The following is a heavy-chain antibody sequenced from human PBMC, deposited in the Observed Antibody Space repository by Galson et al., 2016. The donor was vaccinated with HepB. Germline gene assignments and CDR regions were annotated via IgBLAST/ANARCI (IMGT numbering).Heavy chain of an antibody. CDR1: GFAFSGSA. V-gene: IGHV3-30-3*01. Sequence: SLRLSCAASGFAFSGSAMHWVRQAPGKGLEWVAAISYHGSDKYYADSVKGRVTISRDNSNNTLYLQMTSLSPEVTAVYYCARDKSFYYYGMDVWGQGTTVTVSS. J-gene: IGHJ6*02. CDR3: ARDKSFYYYGMDV. CDR2: ISYHGSDK.